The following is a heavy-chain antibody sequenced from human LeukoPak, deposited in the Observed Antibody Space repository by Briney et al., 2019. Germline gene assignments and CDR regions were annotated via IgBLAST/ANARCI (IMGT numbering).Heavy chain of an antibody. D-gene: IGHD4-23*01. CDR3: ASTRLDSMVVTQGNWFDP. J-gene: IGHJ5*02. V-gene: IGHV1-69*05. CDR1: GGTFSSYA. Sequence: SVKVSFKASGGTFSSYAISWVRQAPGQGLEWMGRIIPIFGTANYAQKFQGRVTITTDESTSTAYMELSSLRSEDTAVYYCASTRLDSMVVTQGNWFDPWGQGTLVTVSS. CDR2: IIPIFGTA.